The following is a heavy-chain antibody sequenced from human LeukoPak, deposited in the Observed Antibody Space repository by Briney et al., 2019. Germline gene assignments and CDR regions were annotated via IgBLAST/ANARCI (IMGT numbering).Heavy chain of an antibody. V-gene: IGHV3-7*01. J-gene: IGHJ6*03. CDR3: ARSRAWFLTAGVYMDV. CDR2: IKKDGSEE. CDR1: GFSIRTFW. D-gene: IGHD3-9*01. Sequence: PGGSLRLSCVASGFSIRTFWMTWVRQAPGKGLEWVASIKKDGSEEYYVDSVKGRFTISRDNAKFSLFLQMTNLRAEDTAVYYCARSRAWFLTAGVYMDVWGTGTTVTVSS.